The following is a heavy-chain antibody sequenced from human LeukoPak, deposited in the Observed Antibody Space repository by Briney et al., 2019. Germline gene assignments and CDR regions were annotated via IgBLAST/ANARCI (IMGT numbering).Heavy chain of an antibody. CDR3: SRWSFENDAFDI. J-gene: IGHJ3*02. CDR1: GFTFSSYA. D-gene: IGHD4-23*01. Sequence: GGSLRLSCSASGFTFSSYAMHWVRQAPGKGLEYVSAISSNGGSTYYADSVKGRFTISRDNSKNMLYLQMSSLRAEDTAVYYCSRWSFENDAFDIWGQGTMVTVSS. V-gene: IGHV3-64D*06. CDR2: ISSNGGST.